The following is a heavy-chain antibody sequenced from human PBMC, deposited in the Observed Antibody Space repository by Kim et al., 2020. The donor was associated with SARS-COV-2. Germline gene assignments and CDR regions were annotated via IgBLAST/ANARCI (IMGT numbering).Heavy chain of an antibody. CDR3: ARSRVMGATTPFDY. V-gene: IGHV1-46*01. D-gene: IGHD1-26*01. J-gene: IGHJ4*02. Sequence: PNFQGRGTLTWDTSTSTVYMELSSLRSEDTAVYYCARSRVMGATTPFDYWGQGTLVTVSS.